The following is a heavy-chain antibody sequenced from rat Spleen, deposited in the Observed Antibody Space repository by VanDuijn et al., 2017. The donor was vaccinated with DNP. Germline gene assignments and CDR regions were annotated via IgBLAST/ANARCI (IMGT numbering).Heavy chain of an antibody. CDR2: IIYDGSST. CDR3: ARHNNYYVMDA. CDR1: GFTFSVYA. V-gene: IGHV5-17*01. D-gene: IGHD1-10*01. J-gene: IGHJ4*01. Sequence: EVQLVESGGGLVQPGRSLKFSCAASGFTFSVYAMAWVRQAPKKGLEWVATIIYDGSSTYYRYSVKGRFTISRDNAKSTLYLQMDSLRSEDTATYYCARHNNYYVMDAWGQGASVTVSS.